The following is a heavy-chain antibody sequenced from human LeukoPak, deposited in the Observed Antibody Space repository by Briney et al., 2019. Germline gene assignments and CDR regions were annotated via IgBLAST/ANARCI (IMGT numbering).Heavy chain of an antibody. CDR3: AREGNLRYFDWLSDTCHFDY. D-gene: IGHD3-9*01. CDR2: ISAYNGNT. Sequence: ASVKVSCKASGYTFTSYGISWVRPAPGQGLEWMGWISAYNGNTNYAQKLQGRVTMTTDTSTSTAYMELKSLRSDDTAVYYCAREGNLRYFDWLSDTCHFDYWGQGTLVTVSS. CDR1: GYTFTSYG. V-gene: IGHV1-18*01. J-gene: IGHJ4*02.